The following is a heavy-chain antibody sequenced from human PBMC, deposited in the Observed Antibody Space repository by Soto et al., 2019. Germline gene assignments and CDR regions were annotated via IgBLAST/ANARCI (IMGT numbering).Heavy chain of an antibody. CDR1: GFTFSNAW. J-gene: IGHJ6*02. V-gene: IGHV3-15*07. CDR3: IAVAGGYYYYGMDV. CDR2: IKSKSDGGTT. Sequence: VQLVESGGGLVQPGGSLRLSCAASGFTFSNAWMNWVRQAPGKGLEWVGRIKSKSDGGTTDFAAPVKGRFTMSRDDSINTLYLQMDSLKTEDTGVYYCIAVAGGYYYYGMDVWGQGTTVTVSS. D-gene: IGHD6-19*01.